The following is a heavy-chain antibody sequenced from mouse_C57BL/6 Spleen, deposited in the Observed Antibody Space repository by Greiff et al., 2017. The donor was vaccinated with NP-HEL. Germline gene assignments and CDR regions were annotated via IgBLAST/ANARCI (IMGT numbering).Heavy chain of an antibody. J-gene: IGHJ3*01. Sequence: VQLKQSGAELVRPGASVKLSCTASGFNIKDDYMHWVKQRPEQGLEWIGWIDPENGDTEYASKFQGKATITADTSSNTAYLQLSSLTSEDTAVYYCTPYDYTTFAYWGQGTLVTVSA. CDR2: IDPENGDT. CDR3: TPYDYTTFAY. D-gene: IGHD2-4*01. CDR1: GFNIKDDY. V-gene: IGHV14-4*01.